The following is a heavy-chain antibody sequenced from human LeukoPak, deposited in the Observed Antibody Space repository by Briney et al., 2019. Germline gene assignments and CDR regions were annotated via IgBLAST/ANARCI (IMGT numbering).Heavy chain of an antibody. Sequence: GESLKISCKGSGYSFTSYWIAWVRQMPGKGLEWMGIIYPSDSETTYSPSFQGQVTISADKSISTAYLQWSSLTASDTAMYYCARSVGATPLDYWGQGTPVTDSS. CDR3: ARSVGATPLDY. V-gene: IGHV5-51*01. D-gene: IGHD1-26*01. J-gene: IGHJ4*02. CDR1: GYSFTSYW. CDR2: IYPSDSET.